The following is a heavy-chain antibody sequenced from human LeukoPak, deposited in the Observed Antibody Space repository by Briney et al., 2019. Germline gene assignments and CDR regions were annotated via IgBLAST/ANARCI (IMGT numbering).Heavy chain of an antibody. CDR3: ARGEQWLVLAFDI. V-gene: IGHV3-48*01. CDR1: GFAFSSYE. D-gene: IGHD6-19*01. CDR2: ISSSSSTI. J-gene: IGHJ3*02. Sequence: PGGSLRLSCAASGFAFSSYEMNWVRQSPGRGLEWVSYISSSSSTIYYADSVKGRFTISRDNAKNSLYLQMNSLRAEDTAVYYCARGEQWLVLAFDIWGQGTMVTVSS.